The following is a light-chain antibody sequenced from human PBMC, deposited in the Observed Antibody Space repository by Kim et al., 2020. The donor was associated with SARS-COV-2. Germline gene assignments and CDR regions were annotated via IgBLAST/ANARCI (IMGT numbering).Light chain of an antibody. Sequence: QSALTQPASVSGSPGQSITISCTGTSSDIGDYNFVSWYQQHPGKAPKLMIYDVTKRPSGVSNRFSGSKSGNTASMTISGLQVEDEADYYCSAFTDWTTVFGGGTQLT. CDR1: SSDIGDYNF. V-gene: IGLV2-14*03. J-gene: IGLJ3*02. CDR2: DVT. CDR3: SAFTDWTTV.